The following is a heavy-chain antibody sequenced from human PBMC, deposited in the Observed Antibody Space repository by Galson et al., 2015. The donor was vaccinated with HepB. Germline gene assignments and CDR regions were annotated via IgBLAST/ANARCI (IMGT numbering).Heavy chain of an antibody. CDR1: GLMFSSSW. D-gene: IGHD3-9*01. J-gene: IGHJ4*02. Sequence: SLRLSCAASGLMFSSSWMSWVRQAPGKGLEWVANIKPDGSEKYYVDSVKGRFTIPRDNAKNSLFLQMNSLRAEDTAIYYCAREEEGLRYFDWFLSGGPFDYWGQGTLVTVSS. CDR2: IKPDGSEK. V-gene: IGHV3-7*03. CDR3: AREEEGLRYFDWFLSGGPFDY.